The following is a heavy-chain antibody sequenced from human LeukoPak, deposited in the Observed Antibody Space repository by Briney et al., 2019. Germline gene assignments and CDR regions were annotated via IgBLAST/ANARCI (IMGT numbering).Heavy chain of an antibody. D-gene: IGHD6-19*01. CDR3: ARGSGDSGWNANGYFQH. CDR2: ISYDGSNK. V-gene: IGHV3-30-3*01. J-gene: IGHJ1*01. CDR1: GFTFSSYA. Sequence: PGGSLRLSCAASGFTFSSYAMHWVRQAPGKGLEWVAVISYDGSNKYYADSVKGRFTISRDNSKNTLYLQMNSLRAEDTAVYYCARGSGDSGWNANGYFQHWGQGTLVTVSS.